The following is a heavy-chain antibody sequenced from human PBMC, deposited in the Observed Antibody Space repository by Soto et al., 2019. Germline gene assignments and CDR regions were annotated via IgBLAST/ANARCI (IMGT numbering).Heavy chain of an antibody. V-gene: IGHV3-23*01. CDR2: ISGSGGST. CDR3: AKDGDRGLVLFY. D-gene: IGHD6-19*01. CDR1: GFTFSRYA. Sequence: GWSLRLSCAASGFTFSRYAMRWVRQAPGKGLEWVSAISGSGGSTYYADSVKGRFTISRDNSKNTLYLQMNSLRAEDTAVYYCAKDGDRGLVLFYWGQGTLVTVSS. J-gene: IGHJ4*02.